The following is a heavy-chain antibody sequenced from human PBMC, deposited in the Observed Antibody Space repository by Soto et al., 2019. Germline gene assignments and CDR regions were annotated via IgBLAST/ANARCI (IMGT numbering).Heavy chain of an antibody. CDR3: AKKVWAAQYYFDY. D-gene: IGHD1-26*01. CDR1: GFTFSSYA. CDR2: ISGSGGST. J-gene: IGHJ4*02. V-gene: IGHV3-23*01. Sequence: GGSLSLSCAASGFTFSSYAMSWVRQAPGKGLEWVSAISGSGGSTYYADSVKGRFTISRDNSKNTLYLQMNSLRAEDTAVYYCAKKVWAAQYYFDYWGQGTLVTVSS.